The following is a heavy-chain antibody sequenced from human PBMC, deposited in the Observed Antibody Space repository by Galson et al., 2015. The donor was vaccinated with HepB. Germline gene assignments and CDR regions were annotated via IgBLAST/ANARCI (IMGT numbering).Heavy chain of an antibody. Sequence: SVKVSCKASGYTFTSYGISWVRQAPGQGLEWMGWISAYNGNTNYAQKLQGRVTITTDTSTSTAYMELRSLRSDDTAVYYCARDKWELHPFDYWGQGTLVTVSS. J-gene: IGHJ4*02. D-gene: IGHD1-26*01. CDR3: ARDKWELHPFDY. CDR1: GYTFTSYG. CDR2: ISAYNGNT. V-gene: IGHV1-18*04.